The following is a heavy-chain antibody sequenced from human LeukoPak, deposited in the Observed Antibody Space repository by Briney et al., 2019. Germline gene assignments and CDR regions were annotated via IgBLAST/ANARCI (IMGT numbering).Heavy chain of an antibody. J-gene: IGHJ4*02. CDR3: AREENYSYGYSPFDY. CDR1: GGTFSSYY. CDR2: IYTSGST. V-gene: IGHV4-4*07. D-gene: IGHD5-18*01. Sequence: PSETLSLTCKVSGGTFSSYYWSWIRQPAGKGLEWIGRIYTSGSTNYNPSLKSRVTMSVATSKNQSSLKLSSGTAADTAVYYCAREENYSYGYSPFDYWGQGTLVTASS.